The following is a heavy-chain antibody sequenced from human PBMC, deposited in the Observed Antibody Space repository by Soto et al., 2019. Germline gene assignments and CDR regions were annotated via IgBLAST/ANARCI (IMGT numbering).Heavy chain of an antibody. CDR1: GFTFSSYA. V-gene: IGHV3-23*01. D-gene: IGHD3-22*01. Sequence: GSLRLSCAASGFTFSSYAMSWVRQAPGKGLEWVSAISGSGGSTYYADSVKGRFTISRDNSKNTLYLQMNSLRAEDTAVYYCAKGYYYDSSGFEYFQHWGQGTLVTVSS. J-gene: IGHJ1*01. CDR2: ISGSGGST. CDR3: AKGYYYDSSGFEYFQH.